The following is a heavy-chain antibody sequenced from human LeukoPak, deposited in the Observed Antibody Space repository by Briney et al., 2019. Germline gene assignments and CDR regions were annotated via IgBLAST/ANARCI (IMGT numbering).Heavy chain of an antibody. CDR1: GYTFTSYY. CDR2: INPSGGST. Sequence: ASVTVSCKASGYTFTSYYMHWVRQAPGQGLEWMGIINPSGGSTSYAQKFQGRVTMTRDMSTSTVYMELSSLRSEDTAVYYCARDWGLAYCGGDCYRSLGYWGQGTLVTVSS. D-gene: IGHD2-21*02. J-gene: IGHJ4*02. CDR3: ARDWGLAYCGGDCYRSLGY. V-gene: IGHV1-46*01.